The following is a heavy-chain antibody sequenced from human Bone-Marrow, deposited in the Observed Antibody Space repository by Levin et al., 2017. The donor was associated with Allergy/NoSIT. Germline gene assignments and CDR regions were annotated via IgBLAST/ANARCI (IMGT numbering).Heavy chain of an antibody. Sequence: ASVKVSCKASGYTFTTYYMHWVRQAPGQGLEWMGLISSSGGGTTYAQNFQGRVTMTRDTSTSTVYMELSSLRSEDTAVYYCARGRGVYSGYDSPFDYWGQGTLVTVSS. CDR2: ISSSGGGT. J-gene: IGHJ4*02. CDR3: ARGRGVYSGYDSPFDY. CDR1: GYTFTTYY. V-gene: IGHV1-46*01. D-gene: IGHD5-12*01.